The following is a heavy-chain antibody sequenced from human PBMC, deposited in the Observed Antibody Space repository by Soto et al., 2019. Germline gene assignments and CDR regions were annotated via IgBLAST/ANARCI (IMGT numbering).Heavy chain of an antibody. V-gene: IGHV3-48*02. J-gene: IGHJ6*02. D-gene: IGHD3-10*01. CDR1: GFSFSYYS. CDR3: ARDQHYYGSGTYYYYGMDV. CDR2: ISSSSSTI. Sequence: ESGGGLVQPGGSLRLSCAASGFSFSYYSMNWVRQAPGKGLEWISYISSSSSTIYYADSVKGRFTISRDNAKNSLYLQMNSLSDEDTAVYYCARDQHYYGSGTYYYYGMDVWGQGTTVTVSS.